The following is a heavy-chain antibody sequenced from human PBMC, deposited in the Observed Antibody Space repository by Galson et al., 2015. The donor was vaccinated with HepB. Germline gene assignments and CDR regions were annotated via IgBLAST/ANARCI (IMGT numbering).Heavy chain of an antibody. J-gene: IGHJ4*02. CDR1: GGSISSYY. D-gene: IGHD4-17*01. CDR2: IYYSGST. CDR3: AGGYGDYVFDY. V-gene: IGHV4-59*01. Sequence: ETLSLTCTVSGGSISSYYWSWIRQPPGRGLEWIGYIYYSGSTNYNPSLKSRVTISVDTSKNQFSLKLSSVTAADTAVYYCAGGYGDYVFDYWGQGTLVTVSS.